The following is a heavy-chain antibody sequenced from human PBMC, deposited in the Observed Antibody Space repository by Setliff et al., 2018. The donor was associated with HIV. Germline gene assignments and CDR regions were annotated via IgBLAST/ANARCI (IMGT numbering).Heavy chain of an antibody. CDR1: GYSFTDYY. CDR3: ARVRYCSGGSCYGGEYWFDP. CDR2: INPNNGGT. D-gene: IGHD2-15*01. J-gene: IGHJ5*02. V-gene: IGHV1-2*02. Sequence: ASVKVSCKASGYSFTDYYIHWVRQAPGQGLEWMGWINPNNGGTNYAQKFQGRVTMTRDTSISTAYMELSSLRSEDTAVYYCARVRYCSGGSCYGGEYWFDPWGQGTLVTVSS.